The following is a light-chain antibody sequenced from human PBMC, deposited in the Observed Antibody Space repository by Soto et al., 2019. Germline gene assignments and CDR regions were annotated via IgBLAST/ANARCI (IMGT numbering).Light chain of an antibody. CDR2: GTS. V-gene: IGKV3-15*01. Sequence: EIVMTQSPATLSVSPGERATLSCRARQSVSSNFAWYQQKPGQAPRLLIYGTSTRATGLPPRFSGSGSGTEFTLTISSLQSEDFAVYYCQQYNRWPYTFGQGTKLEIK. CDR3: QQYNRWPYT. CDR1: QSVSSN. J-gene: IGKJ2*01.